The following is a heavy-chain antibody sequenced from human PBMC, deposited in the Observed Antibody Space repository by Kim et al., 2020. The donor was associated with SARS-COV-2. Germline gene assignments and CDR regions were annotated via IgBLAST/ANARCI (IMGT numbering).Heavy chain of an antibody. CDR1: GFTFSSYS. CDR3: ARNFDFWSGYYRSRDAFDI. D-gene: IGHD3-3*01. Sequence: GGSLRLSCAASGFTFSSYSMNWVRQAPGKGLEWVSSISSSSSYIYYADSVKGRFTISRDNAKNSLYLQMNSLRAEDTAVYYCARNFDFWSGYYRSRDAFDIWGQGTMVTVSS. J-gene: IGHJ3*02. CDR2: ISSSSSYI. V-gene: IGHV3-21*01.